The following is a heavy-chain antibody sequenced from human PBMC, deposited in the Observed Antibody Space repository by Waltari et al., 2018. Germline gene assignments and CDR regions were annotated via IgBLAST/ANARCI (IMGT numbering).Heavy chain of an antibody. CDR1: GFPFSSYA. D-gene: IGHD7-27*01. V-gene: IGHV3-23*01. J-gene: IGHJ4*02. CDR3: AKNAALGQAFFDY. Sequence: EVQLLESGGGLVQPGGSLRLSCVASGFPFSSYAMTWVRQAPGKGPEWVSAISPAGDSIYYRDSVKGRFTISRDNSRNMLYLQMNSLRVEDAALYYCAKNAALGQAFFDYWGQGTLVTVSS. CDR2: ISPAGDSI.